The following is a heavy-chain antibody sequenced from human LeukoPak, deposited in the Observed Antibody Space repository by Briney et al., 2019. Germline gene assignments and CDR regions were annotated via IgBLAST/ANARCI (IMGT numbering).Heavy chain of an antibody. CDR1: GYTFTGYH. V-gene: IGHV1-2*06. CDR2: INPNSGDT. Sequence: ASVKVSCKASGYTFTGYHMHWVRQAPGQGLEWMGRINPNSGDTNYAQKFQGRVTMTRDTSISTAYMELSRLRSDDTAVYYCARGYCSSTSCLFDYWGQGTLVTVSS. D-gene: IGHD2-2*01. CDR3: ARGYCSSTSCLFDY. J-gene: IGHJ4*02.